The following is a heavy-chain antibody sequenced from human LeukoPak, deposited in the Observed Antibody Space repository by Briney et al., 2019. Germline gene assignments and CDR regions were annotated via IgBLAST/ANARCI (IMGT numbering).Heavy chain of an antibody. V-gene: IGHV3-23*01. CDR2: TSGSGGST. D-gene: IGHD3-22*01. CDR3: AKDVIHYYDSSGYPDY. J-gene: IGHJ4*02. CDR1: GFTFSSYA. Sequence: PGGSLRLSCAASGFTFSSYAMSWVRQAPGKGLEWVSATSGSGGSTYYADSVKGRFTISRDNSKNTLYLQMNSLRAEDTAVYYCAKDVIHYYDSSGYPDYWGQGTLVTVSS.